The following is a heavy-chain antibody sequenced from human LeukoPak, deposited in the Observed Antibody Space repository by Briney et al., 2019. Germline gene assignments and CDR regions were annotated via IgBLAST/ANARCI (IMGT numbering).Heavy chain of an antibody. V-gene: IGHV3-21*05. CDR2: INTDSSDI. Sequence: GGSLILSCAASGFTSSRYAMNWVRQAPGRGLEWVSYINTDSSDIHYADSVKGRFTISRDNARNTLYLQLSSLRAEDSGVYYCARDTFQRGLIDSWGQGTLVTVSS. CDR1: GFTSSRYA. CDR3: ARDTFQRGLIDS. D-gene: IGHD5-24*01. J-gene: IGHJ4*02.